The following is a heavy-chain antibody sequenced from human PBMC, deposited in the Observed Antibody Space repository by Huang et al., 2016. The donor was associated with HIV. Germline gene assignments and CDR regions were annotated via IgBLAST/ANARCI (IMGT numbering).Heavy chain of an antibody. D-gene: IGHD1-1*01. CDR2: INTNTGNP. CDR3: ARDVYQYGWAATGKNWFDP. CDR1: AYTFTRYA. J-gene: IGHJ5*02. V-gene: IGHV7-4-1*02. Sequence: QVQLVQSGSELKKPGASVKVSCKASAYTFTRYAVTWVRQAPGQGLEWMGSINTNTGNPTYAQGFTGRCVFSLDTSVSTAYLQISSLKPEDTALYYCARDVYQYGWAATGKNWFDPWGQGTLVTVSS.